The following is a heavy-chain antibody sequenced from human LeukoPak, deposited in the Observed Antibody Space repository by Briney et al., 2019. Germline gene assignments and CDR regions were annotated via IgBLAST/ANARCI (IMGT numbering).Heavy chain of an antibody. CDR3: ARDIKQSIAAHNWFDP. J-gene: IGHJ5*02. D-gene: IGHD6-6*01. CDR1: GYTFTSYY. Sequence: ASVKVSCKASGYTFTSYYMHWVRQAPGQGLEWMGIINPSGGSTSYAQKFQGRVTMTRDMSTSTVYMELSSLRSEDTAVYYCARDIKQSIAAHNWFDPWGQGALVTVSS. V-gene: IGHV1-46*01. CDR2: INPSGGST.